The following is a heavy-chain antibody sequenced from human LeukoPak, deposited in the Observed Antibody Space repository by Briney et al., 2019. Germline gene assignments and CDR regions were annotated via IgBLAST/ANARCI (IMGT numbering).Heavy chain of an antibody. CDR2: ISSSGSTI. CDR3: AKGYYYDSSGYPTDAFDI. J-gene: IGHJ3*02. CDR1: GFTFSSYE. D-gene: IGHD3-22*01. V-gene: IGHV3-48*03. Sequence: GGSLRLSCAASGFTFSSYEMNWVRQAPGKGLEWVSYISSSGSTIYYADSVKGRFTISRDNSKNTLYLQMNSLRAEDTAVYYCAKGYYYDSSGYPTDAFDIWGQGTMVTVSS.